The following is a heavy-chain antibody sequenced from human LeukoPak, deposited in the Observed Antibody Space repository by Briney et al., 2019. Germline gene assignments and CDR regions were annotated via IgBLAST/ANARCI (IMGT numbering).Heavy chain of an antibody. Sequence: SETLSLTCTVSGGSISSYYWSWIRQPPGKGLEWIGYIYYSGSTNYNPSLKSRVTISVDTSKNQFSLKLSSVTAADMAVYYCAREIPIDIVVVPAASPGAFDIWGQGTMVTVSS. CDR1: GGSISSYY. J-gene: IGHJ3*02. CDR2: IYYSGST. V-gene: IGHV4-59*12. D-gene: IGHD2-2*01. CDR3: AREIPIDIVVVPAASPGAFDI.